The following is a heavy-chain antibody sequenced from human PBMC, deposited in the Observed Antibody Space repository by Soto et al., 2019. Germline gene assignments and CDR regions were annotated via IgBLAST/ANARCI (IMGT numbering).Heavy chain of an antibody. J-gene: IGHJ4*02. Sequence: QVQLVQSGAEVKKPGASVKVSCKASGYTFTRYNMQWVRQAPGQGLEWMGIINPSGGSKSYEQKLQGRVTMTRDTSTSTVYMELSSLRSEDTAVYYCARGHCSSTSCTGGNFDYWGQGTLVTVSS. CDR3: ARGHCSSTSCTGGNFDY. CDR2: INPSGGSK. CDR1: GYTFTRYN. D-gene: IGHD2-2*01. V-gene: IGHV1-46*04.